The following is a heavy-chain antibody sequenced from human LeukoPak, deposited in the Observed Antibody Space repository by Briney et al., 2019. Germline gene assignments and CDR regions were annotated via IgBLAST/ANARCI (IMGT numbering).Heavy chain of an antibody. CDR2: IDYSGST. CDR3: ARARDGHINNWFDP. D-gene: IGHD5-24*01. Sequence: KPSETLSLTCTVSGGSISSHYWSWIRQPPGKGLGWIGYIDYSGSTNYNPSLKSRVTISVDTSKNQFSLKMSSVTAADTAVYYCARARDGHINNWFDPWGQGTLVTVSS. V-gene: IGHV4-59*11. CDR1: GGSISSHY. J-gene: IGHJ5*02.